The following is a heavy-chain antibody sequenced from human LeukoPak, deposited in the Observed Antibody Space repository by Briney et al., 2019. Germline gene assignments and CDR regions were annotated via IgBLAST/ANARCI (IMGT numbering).Heavy chain of an antibody. CDR3: ARRGEVTYGLDY. Sequence: PGGSLRLSCAPSGFSFIIYTMNWVRQAPGKGLEWVAIISYDGSNKYYADCVKGRFTISRDNSKNTLYLEMDSLRAEDTAVYYCARRGEVTYGLDYWGQGTLVTVSS. V-gene: IGHV3-30*04. D-gene: IGHD2-21*02. CDR2: ISYDGSNK. CDR1: GFSFIIYT. J-gene: IGHJ4*02.